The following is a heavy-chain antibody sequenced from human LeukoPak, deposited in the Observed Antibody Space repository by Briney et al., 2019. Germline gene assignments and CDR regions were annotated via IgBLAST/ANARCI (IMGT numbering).Heavy chain of an antibody. CDR3: ARVDVDTAAYYFDY. CDR1: GFTFSNYG. CDR2: IWYDGSHK. V-gene: IGHV3-30*06. Sequence: GGSLRLSCAASGFTFSNYGMHWVRQAPGKGLEWVAVIWYDGSHKYYADSVKGRFTISRDNSKNTLYLQMNSLRAEDTAVYYCARVDVDTAAYYFDYWGQGTLVTVSS. J-gene: IGHJ4*02. D-gene: IGHD5-18*01.